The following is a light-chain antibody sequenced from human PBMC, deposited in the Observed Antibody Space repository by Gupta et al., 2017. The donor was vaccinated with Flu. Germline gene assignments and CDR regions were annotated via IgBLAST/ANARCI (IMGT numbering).Light chain of an antibody. CDR3: QQSDSSPRFT. J-gene: IGKJ3*01. V-gene: IGKV1-39*01. CDR1: QSIRSY. Sequence: DIQMTQSPSSLSASVGDRVTITCRASQSIRSYLNWYQQKPGKAPNLLIYGASSLQSGVPSRFSGSGSGTDFTLTISSLQPEDFATYYCQQSDSSPRFTFGHGTKVDI. CDR2: GAS.